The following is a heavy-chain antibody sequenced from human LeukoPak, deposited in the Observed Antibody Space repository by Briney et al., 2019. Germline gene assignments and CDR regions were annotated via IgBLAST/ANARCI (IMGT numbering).Heavy chain of an antibody. CDR1: GDSVSSNSAA. Sequence: SQTLSLTCAISGDSVSSNSAAWNWIRQSPSRGLEWLGRTYYRSMWYNDYAVSVKSRITINPDTSKNQFSLQLNSVTPEDTAVYYCAREDCSGGSCYPPRGPLDYWGQGILVTVSS. V-gene: IGHV6-1*01. CDR3: AREDCSGGSCYPPRGPLDY. CDR2: TYYRSMWYN. D-gene: IGHD2-15*01. J-gene: IGHJ4*02.